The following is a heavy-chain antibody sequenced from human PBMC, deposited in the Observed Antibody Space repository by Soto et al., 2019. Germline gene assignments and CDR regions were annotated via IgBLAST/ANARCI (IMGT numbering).Heavy chain of an antibody. CDR1: GGSISSGDYY. V-gene: IGHV4-30-4*01. Sequence: PSETLSLTCTVSGGSISSGDYYRSWIRQPPGKGLEWIGYIYYSGSTYYNPSLKSRVTISVDTSKNQFSLKLSSVTAADTAVYYCARALPYYYDSSGPDIWGQGTMVTVSS. CDR2: IYYSGST. CDR3: ARALPYYYDSSGPDI. J-gene: IGHJ3*02. D-gene: IGHD3-22*01.